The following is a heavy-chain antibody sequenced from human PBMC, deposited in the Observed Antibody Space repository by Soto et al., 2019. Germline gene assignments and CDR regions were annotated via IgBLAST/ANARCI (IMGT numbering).Heavy chain of an antibody. D-gene: IGHD3-10*01. J-gene: IGHJ4*02. Sequence: QVQLQESGPGLVKPSQTLSLTCSVSGGSISRGGYYWSWIRQHPGKGLEWIGYLYYTGSTSYNPSLKSRLTLSVDTSKNHFSLKLSSVTAADTAVYYCASFRGWPTYSFDSWGQGTLVTVSS. CDR3: ASFRGWPTYSFDS. CDR1: GGSISRGGYY. CDR2: LYYTGST. V-gene: IGHV4-31*03.